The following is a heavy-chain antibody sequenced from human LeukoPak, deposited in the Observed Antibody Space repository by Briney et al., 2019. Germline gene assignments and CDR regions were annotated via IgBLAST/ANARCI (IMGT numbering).Heavy chain of an antibody. J-gene: IGHJ4*02. D-gene: IGHD2-15*01. CDR1: GGSISSYY. V-gene: IGHV4-59*01. CDR2: IYYSGST. Sequence: PSETLSLTCTVSGGSISSYYWSWIRQPPGKGLEWIGYIYYSGSTNYNPSLKSRVTISVDTSKNQFSLKLSSVTAADTAVYYCARGGGYCSGGSCYEDYWGQGTLVTVSS. CDR3: ARGGGYCSGGSCYEDY.